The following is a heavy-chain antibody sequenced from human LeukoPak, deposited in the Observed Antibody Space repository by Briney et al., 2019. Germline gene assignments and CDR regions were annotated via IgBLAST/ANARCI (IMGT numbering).Heavy chain of an antibody. Sequence: GGSLRLSCAASGFTFSSYEMNWVRQAPGKGLEWVSYISSSGSTIYYADSVKGRFTISRDNTKNSLYLQMNSLRAEDTAVYYCARDGGFDDILTGYYWGQGTLVTVSS. CDR2: ISSSGSTI. V-gene: IGHV3-48*03. CDR1: GFTFSSYE. J-gene: IGHJ4*02. D-gene: IGHD3-9*01. CDR3: ARDGGFDDILTGYY.